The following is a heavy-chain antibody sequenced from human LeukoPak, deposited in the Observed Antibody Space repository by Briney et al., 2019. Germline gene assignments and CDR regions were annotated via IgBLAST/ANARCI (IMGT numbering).Heavy chain of an antibody. J-gene: IGHJ6*02. V-gene: IGHV3-23*01. CDR1: GFTFSSYA. Sequence: GGSLRLSCAASGFTFSSYAMSWVRQAPGKGLEWVSAISGSGGSTYYADSVKGRFTISRDNSKNTLYLQMNSLRAEDTAVYYCAKDGSYSSSWYYYYGMDVWGQGTTVTVSS. D-gene: IGHD6-13*01. CDR2: ISGSGGST. CDR3: AKDGSYSSSWYYYYGMDV.